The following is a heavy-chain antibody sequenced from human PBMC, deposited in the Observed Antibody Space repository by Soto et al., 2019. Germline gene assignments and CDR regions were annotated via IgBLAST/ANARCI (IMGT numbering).Heavy chain of an antibody. CDR3: ASSSSWYSEHVAYYYYGMDF. J-gene: IGHJ6*02. CDR1: GGSFSGYY. D-gene: IGHD6-13*01. V-gene: IGHV4-34*01. CDR2: INHSGST. Sequence: QVQLQQWGAGLLKPSETLSLTCSVYGGSFSGYYWSWIRQPPGKGREWTGEINHSGSTNYNPSLKTRVTTSVDTSKNQFSLTLSSVTAADTAVYYCASSSSWYSEHVAYYYYGMDFWGQGTPVTVSS.